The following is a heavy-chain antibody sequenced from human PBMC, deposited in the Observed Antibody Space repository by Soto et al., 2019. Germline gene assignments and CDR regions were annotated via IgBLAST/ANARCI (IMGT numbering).Heavy chain of an antibody. CDR1: GYNFANYW. CDR2: THPGNSET. Sequence: LGESLKISCKGSGYNFANYWIVWVRQMPGEGLEWMGITHPGNSETRYNPSFQGQVTISADKSIGSAYLQWSSLKATDTAMYYCARKYSSGWSVGMDVWGQGTTVTVSS. CDR3: ARKYSSGWSVGMDV. J-gene: IGHJ6*02. D-gene: IGHD6-19*01. V-gene: IGHV5-51*01.